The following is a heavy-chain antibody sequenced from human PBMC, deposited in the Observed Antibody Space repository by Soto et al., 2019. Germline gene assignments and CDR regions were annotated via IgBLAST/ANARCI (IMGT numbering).Heavy chain of an antibody. CDR2: IYYSGST. Sequence: PSETLSLTCTVSGGSISSSSYYWGWIRQPPGKGLEWIGSIYYSGSTYYNPSLKSRVTISVDNSKNTLSLHMNSLRAEDTALYYCAKDRPRRTSGYFFDYWGQGTPVTVSS. D-gene: IGHD1-1*01. J-gene: IGHJ4*02. V-gene: IGHV4-39*02. CDR3: AKDRPRRTSGYFFDY. CDR1: GGSISSSSYY.